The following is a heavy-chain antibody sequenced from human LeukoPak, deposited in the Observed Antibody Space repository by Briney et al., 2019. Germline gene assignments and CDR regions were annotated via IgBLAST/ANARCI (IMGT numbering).Heavy chain of an antibody. V-gene: IGHV5-51*01. CDR1: GYSFTSYL. CDR3: ARGLSSVRGLPFLDC. J-gene: IGHJ4*02. CDR2: IYPGDSAT. Sequence: GESLRISCKGSGYSFTSYLIGWVRQMPGKGLGWMGIIYPGDSATRYSPSFQGQVTISADKSISTAYLQWSSLKASDTAMYYCARGLSSVRGLPFLDCWGQGALVTVSS. D-gene: IGHD3-10*01.